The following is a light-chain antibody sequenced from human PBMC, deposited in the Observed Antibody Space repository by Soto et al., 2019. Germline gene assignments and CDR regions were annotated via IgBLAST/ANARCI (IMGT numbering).Light chain of an antibody. CDR2: EVS. V-gene: IGLV2-8*01. CDR1: SSDVGGYNY. Sequence: QSALAQPPSASGSFGQSVTISCTGTSSDVGGYNYVSWYQQHPGKAPKLMIYEVSERPSGVPDRFSGSKSGNTASLTVSGLQADDEADYYXSSYSGTNYHYVVVTGTKVPVL. CDR3: SSYSGTNYHYV. J-gene: IGLJ1*01.